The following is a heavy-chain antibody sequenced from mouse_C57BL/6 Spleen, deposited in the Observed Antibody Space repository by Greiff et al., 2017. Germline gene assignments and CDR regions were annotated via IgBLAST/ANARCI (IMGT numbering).Heavy chain of an antibody. CDR2: IYPSDSET. CDR3: AIDGYPYAMDY. V-gene: IGHV1-61*01. J-gene: IGHJ4*01. Sequence: VQLQQPGAELVRPGSSVKLSCKASGYTFTSYWMDWVKQRPGQGLEWIGNIYPSDSETHYNQKFKDKAKLTVDKSSSTAYMQLSSLTSEDSAVYYCAIDGYPYAMDYWGQGTSVTVSS. D-gene: IGHD2-3*01. CDR1: GYTFTSYW.